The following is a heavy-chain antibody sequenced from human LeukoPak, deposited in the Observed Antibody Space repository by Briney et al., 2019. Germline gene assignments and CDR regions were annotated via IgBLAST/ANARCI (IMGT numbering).Heavy chain of an antibody. CDR1: GFSFSSYG. Sequence: TGESLRLSCAASGFSFSSYGMHWVRQPPGKGLEWVAFILYDGSNKYYADSVKGRFTISRDNSQNTVYLQMNSLRGEDTAVYYCARDGTSYGMDVWGQGTTVTVS. V-gene: IGHV3-30*03. CDR3: ARDGTSYGMDV. D-gene: IGHD1-1*01. CDR2: ILYDGSNK. J-gene: IGHJ6*02.